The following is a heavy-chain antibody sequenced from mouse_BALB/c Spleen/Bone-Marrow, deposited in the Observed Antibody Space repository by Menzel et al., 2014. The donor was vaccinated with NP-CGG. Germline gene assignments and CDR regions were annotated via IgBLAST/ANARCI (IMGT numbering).Heavy chain of an antibody. CDR3: ARSGDSTGYGFAY. J-gene: IGHJ3*01. CDR2: IYPGDGST. V-gene: IGHV1S56*01. Sequence: QVQLQQSGPELVKPGALVQISCKASGYTFTSYDINWVKQRPGQGLEGIGWIYPGDGSTKYNEKFKGKATLTADKSSSTAYMQLSSLTAENSAVYFCARSGDSTGYGFAYWGQGTLVTVSA. CDR1: GYTFTSYD. D-gene: IGHD3-2*01.